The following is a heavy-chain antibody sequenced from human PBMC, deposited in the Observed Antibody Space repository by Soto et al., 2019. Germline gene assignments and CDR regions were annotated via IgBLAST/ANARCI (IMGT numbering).Heavy chain of an antibody. J-gene: IGHJ6*02. V-gene: IGHV1-18*04. CDR3: ARGTRRAAAPYYYYGMDV. D-gene: IGHD6-13*01. CDR2: ISAYNGNT. Sequence: ASVKVSCKASGYTFTSYGISWVRQAPGQGLEWMGWISAYNGNTNYAQKLQGRVTMTTDTSTSTAYMELRSLRSDDTAVYYCARGTRRAAAPYYYYGMDVWGQGTTVTVSS. CDR1: GYTFTSYG.